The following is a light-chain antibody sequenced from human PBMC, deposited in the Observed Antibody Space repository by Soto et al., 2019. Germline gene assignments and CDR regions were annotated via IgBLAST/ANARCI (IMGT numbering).Light chain of an antibody. CDR1: QGIRDD. J-gene: IGKJ1*01. CDR2: AAS. CDR3: QQYNSYSPT. V-gene: IGKV1-17*01. Sequence: IQMTQSPASLSASVGDRITITCRASQGIRDDLSWYQQKPGKAPRLLIYAASSLQSGVPSRFSGSGSGTEFTLTISSLQPDDFATYYCQQYNSYSPTFGQGTKVDIK.